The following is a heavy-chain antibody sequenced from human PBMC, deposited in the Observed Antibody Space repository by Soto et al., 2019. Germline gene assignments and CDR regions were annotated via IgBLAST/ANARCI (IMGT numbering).Heavy chain of an antibody. CDR1: GFTFSSYC. CDR3: AKGTRTTGYYGMDA. D-gene: IGHD1-7*01. V-gene: IGHV3-30*18. J-gene: IGHJ6*02. CDR2: ISYDGSNK. Sequence: GGSLRLSCAASGFTFSSYCIHWVRQAPCKGLEWVAVISYDGSNKYYADSVKDRFTISRDNSKNTLYLQMNSLRAEDTAVYYCAKGTRTTGYYGMDAWGQANTATVSS.